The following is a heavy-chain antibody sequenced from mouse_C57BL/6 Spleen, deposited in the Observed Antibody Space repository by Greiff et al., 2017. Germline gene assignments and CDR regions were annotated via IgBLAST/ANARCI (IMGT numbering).Heavy chain of an antibody. CDR2: ISSGSSTI. CDR1: GFTFSDYG. Sequence: DVMLVESGGGLVKPGGSLKLSCAASGFTFSDYGMHWVRQAPEKGLEWVAYISSGSSTIYYADTVKGRFTISRDNAKNTLFLQMTSLRSEDTAMYYCARHDSSGLYYWGQGTTLTVSS. D-gene: IGHD3-2*02. V-gene: IGHV5-17*01. J-gene: IGHJ2*01. CDR3: ARHDSSGLYY.